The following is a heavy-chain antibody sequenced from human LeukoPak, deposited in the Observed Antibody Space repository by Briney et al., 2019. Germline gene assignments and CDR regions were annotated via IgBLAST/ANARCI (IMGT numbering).Heavy chain of an antibody. V-gene: IGHV1-2*06. Sequence: GASVKVSCKASGYTFTSYYMHWVRQAPGQGLEWMGRINPNSGGTNYAQKFQGRVTMTRDTSISTAYMELSRLRSDDTAVYYCARDRRKGDNWFDPWGQGTLVTVSS. CDR3: ARDRRKGDNWFDP. CDR1: GYTFTSYY. J-gene: IGHJ5*02. CDR2: INPNSGGT.